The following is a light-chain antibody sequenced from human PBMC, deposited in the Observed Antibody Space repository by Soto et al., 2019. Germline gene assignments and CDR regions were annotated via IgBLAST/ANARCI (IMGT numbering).Light chain of an antibody. V-gene: IGKV3-15*01. CDR2: GAS. J-gene: IGKJ4*02. CDR1: QSVSSN. Sequence: EIVMTQSPANLSVSPGERATLSCRASQSVSSNLAWYQQKPGQAPRLLIYGASTRATGIPARFSGSGSGTECTLTISSLQSEDFAVYYCQQYNNWPPLTFGGGTKVEIK. CDR3: QQYNNWPPLT.